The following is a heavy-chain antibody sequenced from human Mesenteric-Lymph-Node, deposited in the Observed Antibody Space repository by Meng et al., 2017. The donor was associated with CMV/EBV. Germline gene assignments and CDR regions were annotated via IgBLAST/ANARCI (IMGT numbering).Heavy chain of an antibody. D-gene: IGHD3-3*01. V-gene: IGHV4-59*01. Sequence: SETLSLTCAVYGGSFSGYYWSWIRQPPGKGLEWIGYIYYSGSTNYNPSLKSRVTISVDTSQNQFSLKLRSVTAADTAVYYCARVPKKRFFWFDPWGQGTLVTVSS. CDR2: IYYSGST. CDR1: GGSFSGYY. CDR3: ARVPKKRFFWFDP. J-gene: IGHJ5*02.